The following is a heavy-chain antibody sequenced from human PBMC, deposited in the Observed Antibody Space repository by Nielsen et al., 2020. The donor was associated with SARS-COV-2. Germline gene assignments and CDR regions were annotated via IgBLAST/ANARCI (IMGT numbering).Heavy chain of an antibody. CDR1: GFTVSSNY. CDR2: IYSGGST. D-gene: IGHD6-19*01. Sequence: GESLKISCAASGFTVSSNYMSWVRQAPGKGLEWVSVIYSGGSTYYADSVKGRFTISRDNSKNTLYLQVNSLRAEDTAVYYCARDKSSGEIGGFGYYYYGMDVWGQGTTVTVSS. V-gene: IGHV3-53*01. J-gene: IGHJ6*02. CDR3: ARDKSSGEIGGFGYYYYGMDV.